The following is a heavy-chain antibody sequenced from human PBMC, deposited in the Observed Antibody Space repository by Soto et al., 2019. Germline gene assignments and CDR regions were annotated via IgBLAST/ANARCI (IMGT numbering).Heavy chain of an antibody. D-gene: IGHD5-12*01. J-gene: IGHJ6*02. V-gene: IGHV5-51*01. CDR1: GYSFTRSW. Sequence: GESLKISCKGSGYSFTRSWIGWVRQMPGKGLEWMGIIYVGDSDTKYSPSFQGQVTISADKSIGTAYLQWSSLEASDTAIYYCARNAAYGGLYGMDVWGPGTPVTVSS. CDR2: IYVGDSDT. CDR3: ARNAAYGGLYGMDV.